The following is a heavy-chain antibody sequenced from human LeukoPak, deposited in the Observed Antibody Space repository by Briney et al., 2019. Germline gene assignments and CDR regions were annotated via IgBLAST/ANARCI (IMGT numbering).Heavy chain of an antibody. CDR1: GFTFSSYW. CDR3: ARDGSSSSYYFDH. D-gene: IGHD6-13*01. J-gene: IGHJ5*02. CDR2: ISGGGGNT. Sequence: GGSLRLSCAASGFTFSSYWMHWVRQAPGKGLEWVSVISGGGGNTYYADSVKGRFTISRDKSKNTVDLQMNSLRAEDTATYYCARDGSSSSYYFDHWGQGTLVTVSS. V-gene: IGHV3-23*01.